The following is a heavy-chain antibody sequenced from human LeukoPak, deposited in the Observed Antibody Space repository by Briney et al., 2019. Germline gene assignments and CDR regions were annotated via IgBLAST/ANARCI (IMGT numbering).Heavy chain of an antibody. D-gene: IGHD4-17*01. Sequence: SETLSLTCTVSGGSISSGSYYWSWIRQPAGKGLEWIGRIYTSGSTNYNPSLKSRVTISVDTSKNQFSLKLSSVTAADTAVYYCARKTALSGDYDWFDPWGQGTLVTVSS. CDR2: IYTSGST. CDR3: ARKTALSGDYDWFDP. V-gene: IGHV4-61*02. J-gene: IGHJ5*02. CDR1: GGSISSGSYY.